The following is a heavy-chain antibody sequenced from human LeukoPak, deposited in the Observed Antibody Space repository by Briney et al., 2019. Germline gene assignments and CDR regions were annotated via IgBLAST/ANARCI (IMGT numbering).Heavy chain of an antibody. V-gene: IGHV3-21*05. Sequence: GGSLRLSCAASGFTFSTFSMNWVRQAPGKGPEWVSYMKGRFTISRDNAKNSLYLQMNSLRAEDTAVYYCARVRISSGPGGYYFDYWGQGTLVTVSS. CDR1: GFTFSTFS. D-gene: IGHD6-19*01. CDR3: ARVRISSGPGGYYFDY. J-gene: IGHJ4*02.